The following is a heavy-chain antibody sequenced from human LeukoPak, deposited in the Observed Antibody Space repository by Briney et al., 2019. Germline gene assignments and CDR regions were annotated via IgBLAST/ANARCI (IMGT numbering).Heavy chain of an antibody. CDR3: ARANVVVVANYYYYYYMDV. CDR2: ISVTSSTI. J-gene: IGHJ6*03. Sequence: GGSLILSCAASGFTLIGFSMNWVRQAPGKGLEGVSYISVTSSTIYYADSVKGRFTISRDNAKNSLYLQMNSLRAEDTAVYYCARANVVVVANYYYYYYMDVWGKGTTVTVSS. CDR1: GFTLIGFS. V-gene: IGHV3-48*04. D-gene: IGHD2-15*01.